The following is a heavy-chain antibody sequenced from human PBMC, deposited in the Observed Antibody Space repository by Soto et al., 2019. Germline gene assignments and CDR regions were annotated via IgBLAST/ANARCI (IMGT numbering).Heavy chain of an antibody. J-gene: IGHJ4*02. D-gene: IGHD6-19*01. CDR1: GGSISTYY. CDR2: IYYSGST. CDR3: ARDIGGSSGWYVDS. V-gene: IGHV4-59*01. Sequence: QVQLQESGPGLVKPSETLSLTCTFSGGSISTYYWNWIRQPPGKGLEWIGYIYYSGSTKYNPSLKGRVTISLDTSKKQFSLKLSSVTSADTAVYYCARDIGGSSGWYVDSWGQGTLVTVSS.